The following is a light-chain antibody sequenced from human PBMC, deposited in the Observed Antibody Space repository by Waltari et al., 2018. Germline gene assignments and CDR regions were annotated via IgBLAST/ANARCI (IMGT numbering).Light chain of an antibody. Sequence: QSALTQPASVSGSPGQSITISCSGAGSAVGASDYVPWHQHDPDKAPQVIIYDVTTRPSGVSDRFSASKSANTASLTISRLQPEDEADYYCSSQTLDGLVLFGGGTRLTVL. CDR2: DVT. CDR1: GSAVGASDY. J-gene: IGLJ2*01. V-gene: IGLV2-14*03. CDR3: SSQTLDGLVL.